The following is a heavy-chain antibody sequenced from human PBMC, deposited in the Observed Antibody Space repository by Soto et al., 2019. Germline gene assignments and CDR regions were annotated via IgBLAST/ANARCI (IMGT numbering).Heavy chain of an antibody. Sequence: EVQLVESGGGLVQPGRSLRLSCAASGFTFDDYAMHWVRQPPGKGLEWVSGINWISGSIAYADSVKGRFTISRDNAKRSLYLQMNSLRPEDTALYYCVKDMGLELWHYYCGMDVWGQGTTVTVSS. CDR3: VKDMGLELWHYYCGMDV. J-gene: IGHJ6*02. V-gene: IGHV3-9*01. CDR1: GFTFDDYA. D-gene: IGHD1-7*01. CDR2: INWISGSI.